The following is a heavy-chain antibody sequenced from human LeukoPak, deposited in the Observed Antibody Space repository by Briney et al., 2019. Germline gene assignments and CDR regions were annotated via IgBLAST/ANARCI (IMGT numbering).Heavy chain of an antibody. CDR3: ARDWSMVRGVIETSDY. D-gene: IGHD3-10*01. V-gene: IGHV1-2*02. Sequence: ASVKVSFKASGYTFTGYYIHWVRQAPGQGLEWMGWINPNSGGTNYAQKFQGRVTMTRDTSISTAYMELSRLRSDDTAVYYCARDWSMVRGVIETSDYWGQGTLVTVSS. CDR1: GYTFTGYY. J-gene: IGHJ4*02. CDR2: INPNSGGT.